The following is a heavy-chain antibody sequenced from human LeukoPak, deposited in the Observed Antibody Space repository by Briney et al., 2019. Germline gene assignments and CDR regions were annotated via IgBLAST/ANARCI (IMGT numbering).Heavy chain of an antibody. CDR1: GFTFSSYA. J-gene: IGHJ4*02. D-gene: IGHD3-22*01. CDR2: ISGSGGST. V-gene: IGHV3-23*01. CDR3: ARDSGDYYDSSGYYPYYFDY. Sequence: GGSLRLSCAASGFTFSSYAMSWVRQAPGKGLEWVSAISGSGGSTYYADSVKGRFTISRDNSKNTLYLQMNSLRAEDTAVYYCARDSGDYYDSSGYYPYYFDYWGQGALVTVSS.